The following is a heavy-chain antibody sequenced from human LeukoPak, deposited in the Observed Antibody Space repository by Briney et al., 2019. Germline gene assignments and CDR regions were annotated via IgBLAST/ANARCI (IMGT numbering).Heavy chain of an antibody. V-gene: IGHV1-24*01. CDR2: FDPEDGET. Sequence: GASVKVSCKASGYTFTGYYMHWVRQAPGKGLEWMGGFDPEDGETIYAQKFQGRVTMTEDTSTDTAYMELSSLRSEDTAVYYCATGNYDFWSGYRTYDYWGQGTLVTVSS. J-gene: IGHJ4*02. D-gene: IGHD3-3*01. CDR1: GYTFTGYY. CDR3: ATGNYDFWSGYRTYDY.